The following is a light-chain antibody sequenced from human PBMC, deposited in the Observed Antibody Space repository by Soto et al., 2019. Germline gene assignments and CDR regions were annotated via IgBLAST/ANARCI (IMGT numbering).Light chain of an antibody. CDR1: SGHSNYA. V-gene: IGLV4-69*01. J-gene: IGLJ7*01. CDR2: VNSDGSH. CDR3: QIWGTGTQRV. Sequence: QPVLTQSPSASASVGASVKLTCTLSSGHSNYAIAWHQQQPEKGPRYLMKVNSDGSHSKGDGIPDRFSGSSSGAERYLTISSLQSEDEADYYCQIWGTGTQRVFGGGTQLTVL.